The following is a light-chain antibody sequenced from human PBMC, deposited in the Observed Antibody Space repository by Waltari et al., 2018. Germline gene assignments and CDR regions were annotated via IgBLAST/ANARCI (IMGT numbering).Light chain of an antibody. CDR1: QSLLYSSDNRNY. CDR3: QHYYSTPIT. V-gene: IGKV4-1*01. Sequence: DIVMTQSPDSLAVSLGETATINCKSSQSLLYSSDNRNYLAWYQQQPGQPPKLLIYWASTRESGVPDRFSGSGSGTDFTLTISSLQAEDVAVYYCQHYYSTPITFGQGTRLEIK. J-gene: IGKJ5*01. CDR2: WAS.